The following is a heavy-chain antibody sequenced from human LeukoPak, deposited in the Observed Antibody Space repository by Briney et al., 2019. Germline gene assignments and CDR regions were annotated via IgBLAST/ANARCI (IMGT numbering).Heavy chain of an antibody. CDR1: GFTFGNYG. CDR3: AKGEMAPNDAFDI. J-gene: IGHJ3*02. CDR2: IWYDGSNK. V-gene: IGHV3-33*06. D-gene: IGHD5-24*01. Sequence: GGSLRLSCAASGFTFGNYGMHWVRQAPGKGLEWVAVIWYDGSNKYYADSVKGRFTISRDNSKNTLYLQMNSLRAEDTAVYYCAKGEMAPNDAFDIWGQGTMVTVSS.